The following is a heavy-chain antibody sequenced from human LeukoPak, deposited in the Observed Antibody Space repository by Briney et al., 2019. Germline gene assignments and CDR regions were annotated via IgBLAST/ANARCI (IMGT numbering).Heavy chain of an antibody. CDR2: ISGSDGHT. CDR3: AKGSKAAAGTECDY. CDR1: GFTFSSYA. V-gene: IGHV3-23*01. Sequence: GGSLRLSCVVSGFTFSSYAMSWVRQAPGKGLEWVSAISGSDGHTYYADAVKGRFTISRDNSKNTLYLQMSSLRAEDTAVYYCAKGSKAAAGTECDYWGQGTLVTVS. J-gene: IGHJ4*02. D-gene: IGHD6-13*01.